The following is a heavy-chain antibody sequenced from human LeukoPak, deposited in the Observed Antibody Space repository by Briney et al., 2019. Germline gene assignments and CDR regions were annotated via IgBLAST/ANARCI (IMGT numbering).Heavy chain of an antibody. CDR3: ARVPCSSSWHLDY. CDR2: INSDGSST. D-gene: IGHD6-13*01. V-gene: IGHV3-74*01. Sequence: PGGSLRLSCAASGFTFSSYWMHWVRQAPGKGLVCVSRINSDGSSTSYADSVKGRFTISRDNAKNTLYLQMNSLKAEDTAVYYCARVPCSSSWHLDYWGQGTLVTVSS. CDR1: GFTFSSYW. J-gene: IGHJ4*02.